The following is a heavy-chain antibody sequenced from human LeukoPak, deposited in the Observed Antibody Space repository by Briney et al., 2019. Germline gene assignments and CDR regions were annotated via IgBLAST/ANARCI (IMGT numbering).Heavy chain of an antibody. V-gene: IGHV1-2*02. CDR1: GYTFTSYY. D-gene: IGHD5-24*01. Sequence: ASVKVSCKASGYTFTSYYMHWVRQAPGQGLEWMGWINPTSGGTTYAQTFQDRVTMTRDTSISTAYMELNSLRSDDTAVYYCARRLVDSNDGYDVWGQGTTVTVSS. CDR2: INPTSGGT. J-gene: IGHJ3*01. CDR3: ARRLVDSNDGYDV.